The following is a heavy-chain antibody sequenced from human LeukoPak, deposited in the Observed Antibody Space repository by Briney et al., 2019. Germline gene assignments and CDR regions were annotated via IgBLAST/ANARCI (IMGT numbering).Heavy chain of an antibody. CDR2: IWYDGSNK. CDR3: ARESGSYYMPTFDY. CDR1: GFTFSSYG. V-gene: IGHV3-33*01. D-gene: IGHD1-26*01. Sequence: GGSLRLSCAASGFTFSSYGMHWVRQAPGKGLEWVAVIWYDGSNKYYADSVKGRFTISRDNSKNTLYLQMNSLRAENTAVYYCARESGSYYMPTFDYWGQGTLVTVSS. J-gene: IGHJ4*02.